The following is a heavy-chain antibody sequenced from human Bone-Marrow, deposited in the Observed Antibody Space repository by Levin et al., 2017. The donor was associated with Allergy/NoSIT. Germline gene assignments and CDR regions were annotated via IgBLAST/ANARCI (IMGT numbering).Heavy chain of an antibody. J-gene: IGHJ4*02. V-gene: IGHV4-31*03. CDR1: GGSVRSGGYY. CDR3: ARDGGSGSFYNRPFDF. CDR2: IYYNGIT. Sequence: SQTLSLTCTVSGGSVRSGGYYWSWIRQRPGKGLEWIGYIYYNGITKYSPAYEGRAGISVNMSKNQLSLQLISVTATDTAVYYCARDGGSGSFYNRPFDFWGQGTLVTVSS. D-gene: IGHD3-10*01.